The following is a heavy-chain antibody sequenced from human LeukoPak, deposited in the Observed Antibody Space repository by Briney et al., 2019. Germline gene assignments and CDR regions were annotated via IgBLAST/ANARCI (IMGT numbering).Heavy chain of an antibody. CDR1: GFTFSSYW. D-gene: IGHD2-21*02. CDR3: ASVVVVTAEDSIDI. J-gene: IGHJ3*02. Sequence: GGSLRLSCAASGFTFSSYWMSWVRQAPGKGLEWVANIKQDGSEKYYVDSVKGRFTISRDNAKNSLYLQMNSLRGEDTAVYYCASVVVVTAEDSIDIWGQGTMVTVSS. V-gene: IGHV3-7*01. CDR2: IKQDGSEK.